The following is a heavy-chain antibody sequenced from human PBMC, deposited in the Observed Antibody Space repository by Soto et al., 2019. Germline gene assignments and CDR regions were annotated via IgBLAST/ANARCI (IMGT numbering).Heavy chain of an antibody. D-gene: IGHD2-8*01. J-gene: IGHJ4*02. CDR3: SILVYDTRLNYMYFGF. V-gene: IGHV4-4*02. CDR2: IFHDGTA. Sequence: PSETLSLTCAVSGVSISSGNWWTWVRQTPQRGLEYIGEIFHDGTANYYPSFERRVAISVDTSKNQFSLKLTSVTAADTAIYFCSILVYDTRLNYMYFGFWGQGALVTVSS. CDR1: GVSISSGNW.